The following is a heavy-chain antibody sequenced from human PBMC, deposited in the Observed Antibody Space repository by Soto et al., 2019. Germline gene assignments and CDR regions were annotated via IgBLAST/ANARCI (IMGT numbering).Heavy chain of an antibody. V-gene: IGHV4-59*08. Sequence: QVQLQESGPGLVKPSETLSLTCSVSGGSISGHYWSWVRQTPGKGLEWIGYIYYSGSNNYNPSLKSRVTMSVDTSKNQFSLRLTSVTAADTAVYYCARGPYYDLIWNYYYMDVWGKGTTVTVSS. CDR2: IYYSGSN. D-gene: IGHD3-16*01. J-gene: IGHJ6*03. CDR1: GGSISGHY. CDR3: ARGPYYDLIWNYYYMDV.